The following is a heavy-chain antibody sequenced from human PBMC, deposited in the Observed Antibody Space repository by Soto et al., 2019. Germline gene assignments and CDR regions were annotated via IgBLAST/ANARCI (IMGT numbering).Heavy chain of an antibody. V-gene: IGHV4-59*01. CDR2: IYYSGST. CDR1: GGSISSYY. J-gene: IGHJ4*02. D-gene: IGHD3-9*01. CDR3: ARQSPRYFDWPQIDF. Sequence: PETLSHTCTVSGGSISSYYWSWIRQPPGKGLEWIGYIYYSGSTNYNPSLKSRVTISVDTSKNQFSLKLSSVTAADTAVYYCARQSPRYFDWPQIDFWGQGTLVTVSS.